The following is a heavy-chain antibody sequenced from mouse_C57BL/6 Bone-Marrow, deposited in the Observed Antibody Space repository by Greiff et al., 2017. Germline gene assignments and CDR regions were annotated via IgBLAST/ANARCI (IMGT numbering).Heavy chain of an antibody. CDR1: GFTFSDYY. CDR2: INYDGSST. Sequence: EVKLVESEGGLVQPGSSMTLSCTASGFTFSDYYMAWVRQVPGKGLEWVADINYDGSSTYYLDSLKSRFIISSDNAKNILYRQMSSLKAEDTATYYCVLLPWFAYWGQGTLVTVSA. D-gene: IGHD1-1*01. V-gene: IGHV5-16*01. CDR3: VLLPWFAY. J-gene: IGHJ3*01.